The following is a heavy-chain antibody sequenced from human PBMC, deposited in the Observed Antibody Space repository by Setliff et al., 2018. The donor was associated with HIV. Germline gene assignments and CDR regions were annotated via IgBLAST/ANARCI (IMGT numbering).Heavy chain of an antibody. CDR3: ARYDYGDFDY. D-gene: IGHD4-17*01. CDR1: GGSFSDYY. Sequence: PSETLSLTCAVFGGSFSDYYWSWIRQPPGKGLEWIGEINHSGSTDYNPSLKSRVTISVDTSKNQFSLNLSSVTAADTAVYYCARYDYGDFDYWGQGTPVTVS. J-gene: IGHJ4*02. CDR2: INHSGST. V-gene: IGHV4-34*01.